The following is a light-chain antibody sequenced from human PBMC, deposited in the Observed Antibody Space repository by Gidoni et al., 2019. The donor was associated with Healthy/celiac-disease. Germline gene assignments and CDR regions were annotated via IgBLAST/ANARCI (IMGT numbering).Light chain of an antibody. Sequence: QSVLTQPPAVSAAAGQKVTISCTGSSSNIGNNYVSWYQQLPGTATKLLIYDNNKRPSGIPDRFSGSKSGTSATLGITGLQTGDVADYYCGTWDSSLSAWVFGGGTKLTVL. CDR2: DNN. CDR1: SSNIGNNY. J-gene: IGLJ3*02. CDR3: GTWDSSLSAWV. V-gene: IGLV1-51*01.